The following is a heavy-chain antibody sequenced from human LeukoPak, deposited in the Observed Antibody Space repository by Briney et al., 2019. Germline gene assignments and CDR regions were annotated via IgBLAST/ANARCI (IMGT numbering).Heavy chain of an antibody. D-gene: IGHD3-10*01. J-gene: IGHJ4*02. CDR2: ISWNSGSI. CDR3: ARDYYGSGGSDY. CDR1: GFTFDDYA. V-gene: IGHV3-9*01. Sequence: GGSLRLSCAASGFTFDDYAMHWVRQAPGKGLEWVSGISWNSGSIGYADSVKGRFTISRDNAKNSLYPQMNSLRAEDTALYYCARDYYGSGGSDYWGQGTLVTVSS.